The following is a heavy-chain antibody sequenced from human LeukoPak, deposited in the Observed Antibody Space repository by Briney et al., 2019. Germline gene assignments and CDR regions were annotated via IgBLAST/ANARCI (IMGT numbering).Heavy chain of an antibody. J-gene: IGHJ1*01. V-gene: IGHV1-18*01. CDR3: ARSGYCDSSGYDLQH. Sequence: GASVKVSCKASGYTFTSYGLSWVRQAAGQGLEWMGWISAYNGNTNYAQKLQGRVTMTTDTSTSKAYMELRRQRSGDTAVYYGARSGYCDSSGYDLQHWGQGTLVTVSS. CDR1: GYTFTSYG. CDR2: ISAYNGNT. D-gene: IGHD3-22*01.